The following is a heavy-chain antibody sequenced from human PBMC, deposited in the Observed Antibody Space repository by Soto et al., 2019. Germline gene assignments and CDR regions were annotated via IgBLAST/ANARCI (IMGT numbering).Heavy chain of an antibody. CDR1: AYTFTNYG. D-gene: IGHD2-15*01. J-gene: IGHJ4*02. CDR2: ISAYNGNT. V-gene: IGHV1-18*01. CDR3: ARNYCSGGSCYSVVGGYFDY. Sequence: QVQLVQSGAEVKKPGASVKVSCKASAYTFTNYGINWVRQAPGQGLEWMGWISAYNGNTNYAQKFQGRVTMTTDTSTSTAYIEVRSLRSDDTAVYYCARNYCSGGSCYSVVGGYFDYWGQGTLVTVSS.